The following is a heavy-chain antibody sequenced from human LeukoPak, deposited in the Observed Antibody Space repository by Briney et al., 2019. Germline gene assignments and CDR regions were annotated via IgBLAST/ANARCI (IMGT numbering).Heavy chain of an antibody. D-gene: IGHD2-2*01. CDR2: INPSGGST. Sequence: ASVKVSCKASGYTFTSYYMHWVRQAPGQGLEWMGIINPSGGSTSYAQKFQGRVTMTRDTSTSTAYMELSRLTSDDTAMYYCAREWGDCSSTSCYRYQNWFDPWGQGTLVTVSS. CDR1: GYTFTSYY. J-gene: IGHJ5*02. V-gene: IGHV1-46*01. CDR3: AREWGDCSSTSCYRYQNWFDP.